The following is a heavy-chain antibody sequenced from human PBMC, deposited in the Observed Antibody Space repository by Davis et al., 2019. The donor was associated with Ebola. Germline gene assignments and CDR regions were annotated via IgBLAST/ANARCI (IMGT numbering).Heavy chain of an antibody. V-gene: IGHV3-23*01. CDR2: ISGSGGST. Sequence: AISGSGGSTYYADSVKGRFTISRDNSKNTLYLQMNSLRAEDTAVYYCAKGSYYYDSSGSKSIDDYWGQGTLVTVSS. CDR3: AKGSYYYDSSGSKSIDDY. D-gene: IGHD3-22*01. J-gene: IGHJ4*02.